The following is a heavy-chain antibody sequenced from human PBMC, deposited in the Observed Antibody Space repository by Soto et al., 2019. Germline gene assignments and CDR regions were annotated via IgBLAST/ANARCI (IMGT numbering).Heavy chain of an antibody. J-gene: IGHJ5*01. CDR2: INHSGRV. CDR1: GGSFSGHS. Sequence: PSETLSLTCAVYGGSFSGHSWTWIRQSPGKGLEWIGDINHSGRVNYSPSLKSRVTISLGTSKNQFSLTLSAVTAADTAMYYCSTRAYDTNGYYRFDPWGQGTLVTVS. CDR3: STRAYDTNGYYRFDP. V-gene: IGHV4-34*01. D-gene: IGHD3-22*01.